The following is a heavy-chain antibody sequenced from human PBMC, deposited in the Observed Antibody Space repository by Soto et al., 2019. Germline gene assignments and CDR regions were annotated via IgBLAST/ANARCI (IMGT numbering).Heavy chain of an antibody. J-gene: IGHJ4*02. Sequence: GGSLRLSCAASGFTFDDYAMHWVRQAPGKGLEWVSGISWNSGSIGYADSVKGRFTISRDNAKNSLYLQMNSLRAEDTALYYCAKDVVGATRGVFDYWGQGTLVTVSS. D-gene: IGHD1-26*01. CDR1: GFTFDDYA. CDR2: ISWNSGSI. V-gene: IGHV3-9*01. CDR3: AKDVVGATRGVFDY.